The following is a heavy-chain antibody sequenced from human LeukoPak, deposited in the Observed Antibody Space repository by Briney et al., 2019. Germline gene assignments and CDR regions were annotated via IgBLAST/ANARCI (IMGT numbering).Heavy chain of an antibody. CDR2: ISYDGSNK. V-gene: IGHV3-30-3*01. Sequence: PGRSLRLSCAASGFTFSSYAMHWVRQAPGKGLEWVAVISYDGSNKYYADSVKGRFTISRDNSKNTLYLQMNSLRAEDTAVYYCARDRGSYDSSGYDAFDTWGQGTMVTVSS. J-gene: IGHJ3*02. CDR1: GFTFSSYA. D-gene: IGHD3-22*01. CDR3: ARDRGSYDSSGYDAFDT.